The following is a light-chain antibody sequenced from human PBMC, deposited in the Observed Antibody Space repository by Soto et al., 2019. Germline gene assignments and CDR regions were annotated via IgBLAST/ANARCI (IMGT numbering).Light chain of an antibody. CDR1: QDISNY. J-gene: IGKJ5*01. V-gene: IGKV1-33*01. CDR3: QQYDNLAIT. CDR2: DAS. Sequence: DIQMTQSPSSLSASVGDRVTITCQASQDISNYLNWYQQKAGKAPKLLIYDASNLETGLTSRFSGSGSGTDFTFTISSLQPEDIATYYCQQYDNLAITFGQGTRLEIK.